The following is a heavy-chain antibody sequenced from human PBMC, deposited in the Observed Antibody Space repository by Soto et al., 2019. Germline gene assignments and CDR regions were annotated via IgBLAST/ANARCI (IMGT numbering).Heavy chain of an antibody. Sequence: SVKVSCKASGFTFTSSAVQWVRQARGQRLEWIGWIVVGSGNTNYAQKFQERVTITRDMSTSTVYMELSSLRSEDTAVYYCARVYCSGGSCYGIDYWGQGTLVTVSS. CDR2: IVVGSGNT. V-gene: IGHV1-58*01. CDR3: ARVYCSGGSCYGIDY. J-gene: IGHJ4*02. CDR1: GFTFTSSA. D-gene: IGHD2-15*01.